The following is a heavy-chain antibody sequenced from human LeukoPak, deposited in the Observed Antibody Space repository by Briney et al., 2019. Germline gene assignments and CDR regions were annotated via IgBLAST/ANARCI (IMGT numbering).Heavy chain of an antibody. CDR2: IYYSRST. V-gene: IGHV4-39*01. Sequence: SETLSLTCTVSGGSLSSRRYYWGWIRQPPGKGLEWIGSIYYSRSTYYNPSLKSRVTISVDTSKNQFSLKLSSVTAADTAVYYCARPRVAAAGRGWFDPWGQGTLVTVSS. J-gene: IGHJ5*02. D-gene: IGHD6-13*01. CDR1: GGSLSSRRYY. CDR3: ARPRVAAAGRGWFDP.